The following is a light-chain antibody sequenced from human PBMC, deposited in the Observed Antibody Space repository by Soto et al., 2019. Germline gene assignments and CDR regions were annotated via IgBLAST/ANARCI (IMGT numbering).Light chain of an antibody. Sequence: DIEMTHSHPTLSASVGDRVPIXWQASQSISSWLAWYQQKPGKAPKLLIYKASSLESGVPPRFSGSGSGTEFTPTTSSLQPDDYAAYYCQQHNSYSPLTFGRGTKVDIK. V-gene: IGKV1-5*03. CDR1: QSISSW. CDR3: QQHNSYSPLT. J-gene: IGKJ4*01. CDR2: KAS.